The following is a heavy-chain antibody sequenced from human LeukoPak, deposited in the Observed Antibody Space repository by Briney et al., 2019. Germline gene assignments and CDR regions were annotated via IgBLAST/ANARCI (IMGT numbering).Heavy chain of an antibody. D-gene: IGHD6-19*01. J-gene: IGHJ4*02. CDR3: ARGPIQRGQYGVRSSGWSNY. V-gene: IGHV4-34*01. CDR1: GGSFSGYY. Sequence: SETLSLTCAVYGGSFSGYYWSWIRQPPGKGLEWIGEINHSGSTNYNPSLKGRVTISVDTSKNQFSLKLSSVTAADTAVYYCARGPIQRGQYGVRSSGWSNYWGQGTLVTVSS. CDR2: INHSGST.